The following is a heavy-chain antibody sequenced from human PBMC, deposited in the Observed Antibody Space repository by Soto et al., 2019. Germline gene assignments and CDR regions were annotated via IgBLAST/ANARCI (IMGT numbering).Heavy chain of an antibody. V-gene: IGHV3-7*03. Sequence: GGSLRLSCAASGFTFSRYWLTWVRQAPGKGLQWVANIKEDGSEIYYVDSVKGRFTTSRDNAKGSLYLQMDSLRVEDTAIYYCARVVSGRDYGDSIDYWGQGTLVTVSS. J-gene: IGHJ4*02. CDR1: GFTFSRYW. CDR2: IKEDGSEI. D-gene: IGHD4-17*01. CDR3: ARVVSGRDYGDSIDY.